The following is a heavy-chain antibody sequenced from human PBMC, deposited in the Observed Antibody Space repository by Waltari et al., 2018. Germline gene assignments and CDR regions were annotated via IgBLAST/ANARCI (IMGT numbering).Heavy chain of an antibody. Sequence: QVQLVQSGAEVKKPGSSVKVSCKASGGTFSSYAISWVRQAPGQGLEWMGGVFPIFGTARYAQKFQGRVTMTADESTSTAYMELGSLRSEDTAVYYCARVGEYSSSSVGYFDLWGRGTLVTVSS. V-gene: IGHV1-69*12. CDR3: ARVGEYSSSSVGYFDL. CDR1: GGTFSSYA. J-gene: IGHJ2*01. D-gene: IGHD6-6*01. CDR2: VFPIFGTA.